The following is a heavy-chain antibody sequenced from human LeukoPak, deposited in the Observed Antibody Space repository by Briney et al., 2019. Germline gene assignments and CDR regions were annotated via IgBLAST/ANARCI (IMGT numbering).Heavy chain of an antibody. Sequence: SETLSLTCTVSGGSITNYYWSWIRQPPGKGLEWIGYISYSGHPNYSPSLKSRVTISVDTSKNQFSLKLSSVTAADTAVYYCARQYYDFWTAWFDPWGQGTLVTVSS. CDR3: ARQYYDFWTAWFDP. J-gene: IGHJ5*02. V-gene: IGHV4-59*08. CDR2: ISYSGHP. D-gene: IGHD3-3*01. CDR1: GGSITNYY.